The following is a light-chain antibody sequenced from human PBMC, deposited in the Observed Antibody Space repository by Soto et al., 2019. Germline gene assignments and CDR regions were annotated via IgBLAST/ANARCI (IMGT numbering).Light chain of an antibody. J-gene: IGKJ1*01. Sequence: EIVLTQSPATLSLSPGERATLSCRASQSLSSDLAWYQQKPGQAPRLLIYGASTRATDIPPSFTGSGSGTEFTLTISSLQSEDIAVYYCQQYNKWPQTFGQGTKVDI. CDR2: GAS. CDR1: QSLSSD. CDR3: QQYNKWPQT. V-gene: IGKV3-15*01.